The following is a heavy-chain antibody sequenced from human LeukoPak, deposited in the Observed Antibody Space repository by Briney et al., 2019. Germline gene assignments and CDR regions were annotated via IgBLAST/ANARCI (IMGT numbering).Heavy chain of an antibody. CDR3: ATNSGYDSFPRLHGLDV. Sequence: PSETLSLTCTVSGGSISSSSYYWGWIRQPPGKGLEWIGSIYYSGSTYYNPSLRSRVTISVDTSKNQFSLKLSSVTAADTAVYYCATNSGYDSFPRLHGLDVWGQGTTVTVSS. D-gene: IGHD5-12*01. CDR1: GGSISSSSYY. J-gene: IGHJ6*02. CDR2: IYYSGST. V-gene: IGHV4-39*01.